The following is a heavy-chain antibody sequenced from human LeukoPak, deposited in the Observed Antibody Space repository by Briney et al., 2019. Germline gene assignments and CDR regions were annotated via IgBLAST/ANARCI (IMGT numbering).Heavy chain of an antibody. V-gene: IGHV1-18*01. CDR3: ARVPQYYNYYDSSGTLRYYFDY. J-gene: IGHJ4*02. D-gene: IGHD3-22*01. CDR2: ISAYNGNT. CDR1: GYTFTSYG. Sequence: EASLKVSCKASGYTFTSYGISWVRQAPGQGLEWMGWISAYNGNTNYAQKLQGRVTMTTDTSTSTAYMELRSLRSDDTAVYYCARVPQYYNYYDSSGTLRYYFDYWGQGTLVTVSS.